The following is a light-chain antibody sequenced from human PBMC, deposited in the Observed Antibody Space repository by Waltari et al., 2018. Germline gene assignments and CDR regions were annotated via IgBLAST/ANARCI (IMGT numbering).Light chain of an antibody. J-gene: IGLJ2*01. CDR1: NSDVGAFNS. Sequence: SALTQPRSVSGSPAQSVTLSCTGTNSDVGAFNSVSWYPQRPGKAPNLVIYDVDKRPSGVPDRFSGSKAGNTASLTISWLQTDEEADYYCCSYAGRYTFVFGGGTKVTVL. CDR2: DVD. CDR3: CSYAGRYTFV. V-gene: IGLV2-11*01.